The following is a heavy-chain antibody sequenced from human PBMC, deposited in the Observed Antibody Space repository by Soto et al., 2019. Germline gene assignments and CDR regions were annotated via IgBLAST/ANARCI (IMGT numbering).Heavy chain of an antibody. CDR1: GYSLTTHY. Sequence: QVHLVQSGAEVKKPGASVKVSCKASGYSLTTHYMHWVRQAPGEGLEWMGRIDPSGTSTTYAVKFQGRVTMSRDTSTSTVYLEVTSLRSEDTAVYYCARGATHGSSWYFWFDPWGQGTLVTVSS. J-gene: IGHJ5*02. CDR3: ARGATHGSSWYFWFDP. V-gene: IGHV1-46*01. CDR2: IDPSGTST. D-gene: IGHD6-13*01.